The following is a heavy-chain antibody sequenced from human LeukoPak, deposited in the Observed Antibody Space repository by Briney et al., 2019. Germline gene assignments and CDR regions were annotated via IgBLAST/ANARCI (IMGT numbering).Heavy chain of an antibody. D-gene: IGHD6-19*01. J-gene: IGHJ4*02. CDR1: GFTVSSNY. Sequence: GSLLLSCAASGFTVSSNYMSWVRQAPGKGLEWVSVIYSGGSTYYADSVKGRFTISRDNSKNTLYLQMNSLRAEDTAVYYCARDSSSGLDYWGQGTLVTVSS. V-gene: IGHV3-53*01. CDR3: ARDSSSGLDY. CDR2: IYSGGST.